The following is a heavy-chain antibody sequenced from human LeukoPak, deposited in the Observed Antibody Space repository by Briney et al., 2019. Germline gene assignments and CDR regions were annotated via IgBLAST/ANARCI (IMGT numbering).Heavy chain of an antibody. Sequence: PGRSLRLSCAASGFTFSSYGMHWVRQAPGKGLEWVAVISYDGSNKYYADSVKGRFTISRDNSKNTLYLQMNSLRAEDTAVYYCARTNSIGSGSYSDYYYYYYMDVWGKGTTVTVSS. CDR1: GFTFSSYG. D-gene: IGHD1-26*01. CDR2: ISYDGSNK. V-gene: IGHV3-30*03. J-gene: IGHJ6*03. CDR3: ARTNSIGSGSYSDYYYYYYMDV.